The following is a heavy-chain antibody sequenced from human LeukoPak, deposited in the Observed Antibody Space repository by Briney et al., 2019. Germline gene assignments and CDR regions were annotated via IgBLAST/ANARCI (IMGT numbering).Heavy chain of an antibody. CDR2: IYYSGST. D-gene: IGHD3-10*01. CDR1: GGSISSYY. Sequence: SETLSLTCTVSGGSISSYYWSWIRQPPGKGLEWIGYIYYSGSTNYNPSLKSRVTISVDTSKNQFSLKLSSVTAADTAVYYCARLVRNYYGSGSYRGYYYGMDVWGQGTTVTVSS. J-gene: IGHJ6*02. CDR3: ARLVRNYYGSGSYRGYYYGMDV. V-gene: IGHV4-59*08.